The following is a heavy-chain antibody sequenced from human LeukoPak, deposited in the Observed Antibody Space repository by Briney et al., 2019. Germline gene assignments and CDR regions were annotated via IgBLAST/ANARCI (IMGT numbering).Heavy chain of an antibody. CDR2: INPNSGGT. CDR3: AGSLRSSHADWFDP. D-gene: IGHD2-2*01. Sequence: ASVKVSCKASGYTFTGYYMHWVRQAPGQGLEWMGWINPNSGGTNYAQKFQGRVTMTRDTSISTAYMELSRLRSDDTAVYYCAGSLRSSHADWFDPWGQGTLVTVSS. J-gene: IGHJ5*02. CDR1: GYTFTGYY. V-gene: IGHV1-2*02.